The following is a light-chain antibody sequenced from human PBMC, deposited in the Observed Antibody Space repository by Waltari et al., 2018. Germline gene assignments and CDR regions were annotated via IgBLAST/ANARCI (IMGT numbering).Light chain of an antibody. CDR3: HQYNDWPQT. Sequence: EIVMTQSPDTLSVSPGDRVTLSCRTSQSVDSNLAWYQQKPGQAPRLLMYGASSRATGIPARFSASGSGTDSTLTISSLQSEDFVLYYCHQYNDWPQTFGQGTKLEI. J-gene: IGKJ2*01. CDR2: GAS. V-gene: IGKV3-15*01. CDR1: QSVDSN.